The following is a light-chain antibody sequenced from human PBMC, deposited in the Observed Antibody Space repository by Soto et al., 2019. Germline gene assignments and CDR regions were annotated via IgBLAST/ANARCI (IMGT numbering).Light chain of an antibody. Sequence: EIVMTQSPATLSVSPGERVTLSCRASQSVSRNLAWYQQKPGQAPRLLIYAASARATGIPARFSGSGSGTEFTLTISSLQSEDFASYYCQQYNNWPPLTFGGGTKVEIK. CDR3: QQYNNWPPLT. J-gene: IGKJ4*01. CDR2: AAS. V-gene: IGKV3-15*01. CDR1: QSVSRN.